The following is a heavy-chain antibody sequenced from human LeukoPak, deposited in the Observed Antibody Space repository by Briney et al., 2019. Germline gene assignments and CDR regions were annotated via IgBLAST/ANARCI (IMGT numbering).Heavy chain of an antibody. CDR2: ISSSGSTI. CDR1: GFTFSDYY. J-gene: IGHJ5*02. V-gene: IGHV3-11*01. CDR3: ARVRTLYDILTGYRINWFDP. Sequence: PGGSLRLSCAASGFTFSDYYMSWIRQAPGKGLEWVSYISSSGSTIYYADSVKGRFTISRDNAKNSLYLQMNSPRAEDTAVYYCARVRTLYDILTGYRINWFDPWGQGTPVTVSS. D-gene: IGHD3-9*01.